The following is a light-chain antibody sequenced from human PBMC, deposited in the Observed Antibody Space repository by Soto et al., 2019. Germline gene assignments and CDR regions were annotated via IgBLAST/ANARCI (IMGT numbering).Light chain of an antibody. J-gene: IGKJ1*01. V-gene: IGKV3-20*01. CDR3: QQYVTSPWA. Sequence: EIVLTQYTGTLSLSPGERATLSCRASQSVSSSFLAWYQQKPGQAPRLLIYVASNRATDIPDRFSDSGSGTDFTLTISRLEPEDLAVYYCQQYVTSPWAFGQGTTVSIE. CDR1: QSVSSSF. CDR2: VAS.